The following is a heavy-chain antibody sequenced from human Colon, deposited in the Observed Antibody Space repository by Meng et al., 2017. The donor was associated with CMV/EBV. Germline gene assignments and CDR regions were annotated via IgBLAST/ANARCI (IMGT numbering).Heavy chain of an antibody. V-gene: IGHV4-34*01. CDR1: GGSFSEYY. CDR2: IRHSGSTSY. CDR3: AGGSYQAWELLHY. J-gene: IGHJ4*02. Sequence: QVTLTQWGARLLKPSEPLSPTCAVYGGSFSEYYWSWIRHPPGRGLEWIGEIRHSGSTSYSYNSSLKSRVTISIDTSKNQFSLELTSVTAADTAVYYCAGGSYQAWELLHYWGQGTLVTVSS. D-gene: IGHD1-26*01.